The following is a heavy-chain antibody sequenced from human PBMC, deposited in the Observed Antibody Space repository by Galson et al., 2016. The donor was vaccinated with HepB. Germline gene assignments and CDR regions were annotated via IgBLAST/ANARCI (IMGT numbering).Heavy chain of an antibody. CDR1: GFTFSDYY. D-gene: IGHD3-22*01. CDR3: ARDLSSGYYDNSGYYYYYYGMDV. V-gene: IGHV3-11*01. J-gene: IGHJ6*02. Sequence: SLRLSCAASGFTFSDYYMSWIRQAPGKGLEWVSYISSSGSTIYYAGSVKGRFTISRDNAKNSLYLQMNSLRAEDTAVYYCARDLSSGYYDNSGYYYYYYGMDVWGQGTTVTVSS. CDR2: ISSSGSTI.